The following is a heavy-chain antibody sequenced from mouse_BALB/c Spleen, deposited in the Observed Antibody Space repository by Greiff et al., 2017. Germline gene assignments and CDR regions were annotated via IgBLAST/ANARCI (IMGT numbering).Heavy chain of an antibody. CDR3: ARYGYGNYYAMDY. D-gene: IGHD2-10*02. J-gene: IGHJ4*01. CDR1: GYSITSGYY. V-gene: IGHV3-6*02. Sequence: VQLQESGPGLVKPSQSLSLTCSVTGYSITSGYYWNWIRQFPGNKLEWMGYISYDGSNNYNPSLKNRISITRDTSKNQFFLKLNSVTTEDTATYYCARYGYGNYYAMDYWGQGTSVTVSS. CDR2: ISYDGSN.